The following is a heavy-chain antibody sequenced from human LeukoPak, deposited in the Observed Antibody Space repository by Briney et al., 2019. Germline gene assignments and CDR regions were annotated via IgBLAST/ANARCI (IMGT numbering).Heavy chain of an antibody. CDR1: GGSFSGYY. J-gene: IGHJ4*02. V-gene: IGHV4-34*01. D-gene: IGHD3-16*02. CDR3: ARANGYDYVWGSYRKGFDY. Sequence: SETLSLTCAVYGGSFSGYYWSWIRQPPGKGLEWIGEINHSGSTNYNPSLKSRVTVSVDTSKNQFSLKLSSVTAADTAVYYCARANGYDYVWGSYRKGFDYWGQGTLVTVSS. CDR2: INHSGST.